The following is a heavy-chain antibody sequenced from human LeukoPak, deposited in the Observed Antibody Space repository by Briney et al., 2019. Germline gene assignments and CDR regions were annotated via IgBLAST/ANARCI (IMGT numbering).Heavy chain of an antibody. CDR1: GYDFTGHY. Sequence: ASVKVSCKASGYDFTGHYIHWVRQAPGQGLEWMGRINPSSGVTIYTQKFQGRVTMTRDTAITTAYMELRRLESDDTAVYYCAREVLVYGLDVWGNGTTVIVSA. CDR3: AREVLVYGLDV. V-gene: IGHV1-2*06. CDR2: INPSSGVT. J-gene: IGHJ6*04. D-gene: IGHD3-3*02.